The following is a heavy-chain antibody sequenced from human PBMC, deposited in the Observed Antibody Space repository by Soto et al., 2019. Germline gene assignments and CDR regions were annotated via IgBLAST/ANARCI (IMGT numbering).Heavy chain of an antibody. CDR2: ITGSGDSA. Sequence: EVQLLESGGGLVQPGGSLRLSCAASGFTFNNYAISWVRQAPGKGLEWVSTITGSGDSAYYADSVKGRFIISRDNSKNTLYMQMHSLGAEDSAIYYCAKGRGTNYYYHMDVWGGRTTVTVSS. V-gene: IGHV3-23*01. J-gene: IGHJ6*03. CDR1: GFTFNNYA. CDR3: AKGRGTNYYYHMDV. D-gene: IGHD1-26*01.